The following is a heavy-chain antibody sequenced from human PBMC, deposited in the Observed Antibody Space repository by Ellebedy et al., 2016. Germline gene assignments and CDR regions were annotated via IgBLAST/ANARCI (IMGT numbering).Heavy chain of an antibody. CDR2: ISYDGSNK. Sequence: GGSLRLXXAASGFTFSSYGMHWVRQAPGKGLEWVAVISYDGSNKYYADSVKGRFTISRDNSKNTLYLQMNSLRAEDTAVYYCARDDVWFGESPSYYGMDVWGQGTTVTVSS. V-gene: IGHV3-33*05. CDR3: ARDDVWFGESPSYYGMDV. CDR1: GFTFSSYG. D-gene: IGHD3-10*01. J-gene: IGHJ6*02.